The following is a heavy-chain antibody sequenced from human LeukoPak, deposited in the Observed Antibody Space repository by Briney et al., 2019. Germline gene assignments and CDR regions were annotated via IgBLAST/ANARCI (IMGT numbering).Heavy chain of an antibody. CDR2: SNVEGKYI. J-gene: IGHJ4*02. V-gene: IGHV3-74*01. CDR1: GLTVSTYL. Sequence: GRSLRPSSAPSGLTVSTYLMDWVRQAPGQGMVWGARSNVEGKYIDYAESVKGRFTIPRDSAKNTLYLQMNSVRPKDTAVYSCARDLTGPYDHWGQGTLVTVSS. CDR3: ARDLTGPYDH. D-gene: IGHD3-22*01.